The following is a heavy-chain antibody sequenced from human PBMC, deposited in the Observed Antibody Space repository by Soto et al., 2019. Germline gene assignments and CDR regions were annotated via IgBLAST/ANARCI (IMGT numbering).Heavy chain of an antibody. J-gene: IGHJ2*01. CDR1: GGTFSRYA. CDR3: AQTLGLAVSGPGPCDL. CDR2: ITPLFGTP. D-gene: IGHD6-19*01. Sequence: QVQLVQSGAEVKKPASSVKVSCKASGGTFSRYAISWVRQAPGQGLEWLGGITPLFGTPNYAQSFQGRLTITADEATSPVYMELRSLRSEDTAVYYCAQTLGLAVSGPGPCDLWGRGTLVTVTS. V-gene: IGHV1-69*12.